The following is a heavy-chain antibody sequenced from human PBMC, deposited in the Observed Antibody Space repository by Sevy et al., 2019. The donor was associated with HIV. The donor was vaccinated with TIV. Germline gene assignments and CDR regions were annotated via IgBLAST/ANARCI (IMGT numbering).Heavy chain of an antibody. CDR1: GDSFSSYF. Sequence: SESLSLTCTVSGDSFSSYFWGWIRQPAGKGLEWIGRINTSGSTNYNPSLKSRVTMSVDTSKSQFSLKVTSLTVADTAIYFCARSNWVTATNGFSKSYYFDYWGQGSLVTVSS. J-gene: IGHJ4*02. CDR2: INTSGST. D-gene: IGHD7-27*01. V-gene: IGHV4-4*07. CDR3: ARSNWVTATNGFSKSYYFDY.